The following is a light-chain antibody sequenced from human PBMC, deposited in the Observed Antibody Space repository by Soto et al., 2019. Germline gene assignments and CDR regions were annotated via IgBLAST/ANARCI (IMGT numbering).Light chain of an antibody. CDR2: GAS. CDR1: ETLISF. J-gene: IGKJ2*01. CDR3: QSYNDWPFV. V-gene: IGKV3-15*01. Sequence: EIVLTQSPATLSVSPGERVTLSCRASETLISFLAWYQQKPGQAPRLLIYGASTRATGVPARFSGSGSATDFALTISSLQSEDFPVYYCQSYNDWPFVVGQVTKLEI.